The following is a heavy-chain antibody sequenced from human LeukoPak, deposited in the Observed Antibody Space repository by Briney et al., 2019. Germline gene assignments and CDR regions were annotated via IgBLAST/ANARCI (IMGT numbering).Heavy chain of an antibody. J-gene: IGHJ6*03. CDR2: IWYDGSNK. CDR3: AKDSGGNQFSYYMDV. CDR1: GFTFSNYG. D-gene: IGHD4-23*01. V-gene: IGHV3-30*02. Sequence: GGSLRLSCAASGFTFSNYGIHWVRQAPGKGLEWVAFIWYDGSNKYYADSVKGRFTISRDNSKNTLYLQMNSLRAEDTAVYYCAKDSGGNQFSYYMDVWSKGTTVSVSS.